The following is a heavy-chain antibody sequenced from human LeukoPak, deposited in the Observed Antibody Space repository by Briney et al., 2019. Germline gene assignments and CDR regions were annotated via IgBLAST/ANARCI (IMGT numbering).Heavy chain of an antibody. Sequence: PSETLSLTCTVSGGSISSYYWSWIRQAPGKGLEWIGHIYYNESTNYNPSLKSRVTISVDTSTNQFSLKLRSMTAADTAVYYCARARGYCSGGSCYFRDYYYGMDVWGQGTTVTVSS. CDR3: ARARGYCSGGSCYFRDYYYGMDV. CDR2: IYYNEST. D-gene: IGHD2-15*01. CDR1: GGSISSYY. V-gene: IGHV4-59*08. J-gene: IGHJ6*02.